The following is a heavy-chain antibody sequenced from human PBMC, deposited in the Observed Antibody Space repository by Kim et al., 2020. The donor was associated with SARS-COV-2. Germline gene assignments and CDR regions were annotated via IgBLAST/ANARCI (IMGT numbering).Heavy chain of an antibody. CDR2: ISAYNGNT. D-gene: IGHD3-10*01. CDR3: ARGYGSGSYSSNYYYGMDV. Sequence: ASVKVSCKASGYTFTSYGISWVRQAPGQGLEWMGWISAYNGNTNYAQKLQGRVTMTTDTSTSTAYMELRSLRPDDTAVYYCARGYGSGSYSSNYYYGMDVWGHGTTVTVSS. J-gene: IGHJ6*02. CDR1: GYTFTSYG. V-gene: IGHV1-18*01.